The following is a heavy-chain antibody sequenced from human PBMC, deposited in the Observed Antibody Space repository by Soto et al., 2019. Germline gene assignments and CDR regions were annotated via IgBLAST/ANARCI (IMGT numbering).Heavy chain of an antibody. Sequence: GGSLRLSCAASGFTFSYYWMHWVRQAPGKGLQWLAGISYDGNNKYYADSVEGRFTISRDNSKNTVYLQMNSLRLEDTAVYYCARGPSYSDSYFDYWGQGTLVTVSS. V-gene: IGHV3-30*03. J-gene: IGHJ4*02. CDR2: ISYDGNNK. CDR3: ARGPSYSDSYFDY. CDR1: GFTFSYYW. D-gene: IGHD4-17*01.